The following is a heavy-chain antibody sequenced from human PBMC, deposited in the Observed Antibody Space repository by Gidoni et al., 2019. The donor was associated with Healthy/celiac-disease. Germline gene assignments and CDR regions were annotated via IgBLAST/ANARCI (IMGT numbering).Heavy chain of an antibody. J-gene: IGHJ5*01. CDR3: ARDKTGAGVPGTWFDS. CDR2: IYHSGST. D-gene: IGHD6-19*01. Sequence: QVQLQESGPGLVKPSGTLSLTCTVSGGSISSSDWWRWVRQSPGKGLEWIGEIYHSGSTNYSPSLKSRVTMSVDQSENQFSLKLSSVTAADTAVYYCARDKTGAGVPGTWFDSWGQGTLVTVSS. CDR1: GGSISSSDW. V-gene: IGHV4-4*02.